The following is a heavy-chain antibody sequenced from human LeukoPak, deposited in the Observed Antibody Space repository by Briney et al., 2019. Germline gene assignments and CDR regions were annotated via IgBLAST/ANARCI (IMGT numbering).Heavy chain of an antibody. CDR3: FRYEETSGRFGDS. Sequence: GGSLKLSCAASGFTFYDSAIHWVRQAPGKGLEWLGRIKSKLFNSETAYVESVKGRFTIYKDDSKNMAFLAMNNLKTDDTALYYCFRYEETSGRFGDSWGQGALVTVSS. CDR1: GFTFYDSA. CDR2: IKSKLFNSET. J-gene: IGHJ4*02. V-gene: IGHV3-73*01. D-gene: IGHD3-16*01.